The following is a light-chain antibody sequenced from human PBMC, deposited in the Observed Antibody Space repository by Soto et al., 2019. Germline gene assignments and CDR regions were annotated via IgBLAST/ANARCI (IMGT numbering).Light chain of an antibody. J-gene: IGKJ2*01. CDR1: QSVSSSY. V-gene: IGKV3-20*01. Sequence: EIVLTQSPGTLSLSPGERATLSCRASQSVSSSYLAWYQQKPGQAPRLLIYGASTRAPGTPDRFSGSGSGTDFTLTISRLEPEDFAVYYCQQYDSSLYTFGLGTKLEI. CDR3: QQYDSSLYT. CDR2: GAS.